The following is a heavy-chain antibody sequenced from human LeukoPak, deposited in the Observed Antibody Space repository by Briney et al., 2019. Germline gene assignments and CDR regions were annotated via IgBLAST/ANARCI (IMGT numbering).Heavy chain of an antibody. D-gene: IGHD6-19*01. V-gene: IGHV1-18*04. CDR1: GYTFTSYG. J-gene: IGHJ3*02. Sequence: ASVKVSCKASGYTFTSYGISWVRQAPGQGLEWMGWISAYNGNTHYAQKLQGRVTMTTDTSTSTAYMELRSLRSDDTAVYYCARTPDTGFDSSGWHFEEYAFDIWGQGTMVTVSS. CDR2: ISAYNGNT. CDR3: ARTPDTGFDSSGWHFEEYAFDI.